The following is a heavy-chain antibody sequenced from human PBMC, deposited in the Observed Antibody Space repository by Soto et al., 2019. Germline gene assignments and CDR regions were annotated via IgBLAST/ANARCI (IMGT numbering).Heavy chain of an antibody. CDR1: GFTFSTYA. CDR2: ISASGGST. J-gene: IGHJ6*02. CDR3: AKDRLSGGYYGMDV. D-gene: IGHD7-27*01. V-gene: IGHV3-23*01. Sequence: EVQLLESGGGLVQPGGSLRLSCAASGFTFSTYAMSWVRQAPGKGLEWVSAISASGGSTYYAKSVKGRFTISRDNSKNPLYLQMNSLRAEDTAVYYCAKDRLSGGYYGMDVWGQGTTVTVSS.